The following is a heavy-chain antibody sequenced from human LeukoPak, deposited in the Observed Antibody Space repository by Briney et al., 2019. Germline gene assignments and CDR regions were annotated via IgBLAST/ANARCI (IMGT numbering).Heavy chain of an antibody. J-gene: IGHJ4*02. D-gene: IGHD6-13*01. Sequence: GGSLRLSCGASGFTFSTYGMHWVRQAPGKGLEWVAVIWYDGSNKYYADSVKGRFTISRDNSKNTLYLQMNSLRAEDTAVYYCARSGYSSSWLTDYWGQGTLVTVSS. CDR2: IWYDGSNK. CDR1: GFTFSTYG. CDR3: ARSGYSSSWLTDY. V-gene: IGHV3-33*01.